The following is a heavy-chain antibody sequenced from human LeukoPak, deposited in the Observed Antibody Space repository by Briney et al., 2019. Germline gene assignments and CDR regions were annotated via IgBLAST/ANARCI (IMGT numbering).Heavy chain of an antibody. CDR3: AAGVVTISGVVMTFKEYYFDY. V-gene: IGHV1-24*01. Sequence: ASVKVSCKVSGYTLTELSMHWVRQAPGKGLEWMGGFDPEDGETIYAQKFQGRVTMTEDTSTDTAYMELSSLRSEDTAVYYCAAGVVTISGVVMTFKEYYFDYWGQGTLVTVSS. CDR1: GYTLTELS. CDR2: FDPEDGET. D-gene: IGHD3-3*01. J-gene: IGHJ4*02.